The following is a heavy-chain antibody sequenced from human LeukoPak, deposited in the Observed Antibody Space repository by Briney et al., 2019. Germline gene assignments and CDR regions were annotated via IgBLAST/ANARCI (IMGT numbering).Heavy chain of an antibody. CDR3: ARAVYVGYYYYYMDV. CDR2: INHSGGT. CDR1: GGSFSGYY. J-gene: IGHJ6*03. Sequence: SETLSLTCAVYGGSFSGYYWSWIRQPPGKGLEWIGEINHSGGTNYNPSLKSRVTISVDTSKNQFSLKLSSVTAADTAVYYCARAVYVGYYYYYMDVWGKGTTVTVSS. V-gene: IGHV4-34*01. D-gene: IGHD5/OR15-5a*01.